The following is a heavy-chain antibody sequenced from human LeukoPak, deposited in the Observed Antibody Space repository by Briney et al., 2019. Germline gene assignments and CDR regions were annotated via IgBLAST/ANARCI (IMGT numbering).Heavy chain of an antibody. D-gene: IGHD3-10*02. CDR2: ISDNGGST. CDR1: GFTFSSYA. V-gene: IGHV3-23*01. Sequence: GGSLRLSCVDAGFTFSSYAMSWVRQVPGKGLEWVSGISDNGGSTYYTDSVKGRFTISRDNSKNTLYLQMNSLRVEDTAIYYFASRQGLGWHYVNWGQGTLVTVSS. J-gene: IGHJ4*02. CDR3: ASRQGLGWHYVN.